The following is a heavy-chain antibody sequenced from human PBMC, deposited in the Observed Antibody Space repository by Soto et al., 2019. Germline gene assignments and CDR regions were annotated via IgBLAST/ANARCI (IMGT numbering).Heavy chain of an antibody. CDR2: IYYSEST. D-gene: IGHD3-22*01. CDR3: SRHQIYYYDSSRTNWFDP. CDR1: GGSISSSRDY. J-gene: IGHJ5*02. V-gene: IGHV4-39*01. Sequence: PSDTLSLTCTVSGGSISSSRDYCGWIRQPPGKGLEGIGSIYYSESTYYTPSLKSRVTISVDTSKNQFSLKLSSVTAADTAVYYCSRHQIYYYDSSRTNWFDPWGQGTLVTVSS.